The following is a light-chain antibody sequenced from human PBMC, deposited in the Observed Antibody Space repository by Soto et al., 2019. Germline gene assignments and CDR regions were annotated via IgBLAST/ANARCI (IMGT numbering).Light chain of an antibody. CDR1: SSDVGGYNY. Sequence: QSVLTQPASVSGSPGQSITISCTGTSSDVGGYNYVSWYQQHPGKAPKRMIYEVSNRPSGVSNRFSGSKSGNTASLTISGLQAEDEADYYCSSYTSSSTSVFGTGTKLTVL. CDR3: SSYTSSSTSV. J-gene: IGLJ1*01. V-gene: IGLV2-14*01. CDR2: EVS.